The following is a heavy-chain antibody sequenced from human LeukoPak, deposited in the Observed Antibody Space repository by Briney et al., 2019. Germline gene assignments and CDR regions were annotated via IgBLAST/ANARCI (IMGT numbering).Heavy chain of an antibody. J-gene: IGHJ4*02. D-gene: IGHD4-23*01. CDR2: ISLDGRNK. CDR1: RFPFRSYA. Sequence: GGALRLSCAASRFPFRSYAMSWVRPAPGKGLEWVAVISLDGRNKSYADSVKGRFTISRDNSKNTLYLQMNRRRAEDTAVYYCARSRTTVVLFDYGGQGTLVTVSS. V-gene: IGHV3-33*08. CDR3: ARSRTTVVLFDY.